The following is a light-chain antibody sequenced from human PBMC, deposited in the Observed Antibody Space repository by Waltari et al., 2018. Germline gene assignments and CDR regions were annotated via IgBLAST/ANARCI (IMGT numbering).Light chain of an antibody. CDR3: QAWDSSTVV. Sequence: SYELTQPPSVSVSPGQTASITCSGDKLGDKYACWYQQKPGQSPVLVIYQDSTRPSGSPERFSGCNSGNTATLTISGTQAMDEADYYCQAWDSSTVVFGGGTKLTVL. CDR2: QDS. CDR1: KLGDKY. J-gene: IGLJ2*01. V-gene: IGLV3-1*01.